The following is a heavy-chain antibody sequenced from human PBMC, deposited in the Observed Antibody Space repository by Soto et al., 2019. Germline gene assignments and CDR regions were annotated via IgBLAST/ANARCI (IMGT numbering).Heavy chain of an antibody. CDR1: GFTFSSYW. Sequence: EVQLVESGGGLVQPGGSLRLSCVASGFTFSSYWMHWVRQAPGKGLVWVSSISNDGSSTSYADPVKGRFTISRDNAKNTLYLQMNSPRAEDTAGYYCARLPNKSPQNWGQGTLVIVSP. V-gene: IGHV3-74*01. CDR3: ARLPNKSPQN. J-gene: IGHJ1*01. CDR2: ISNDGSST.